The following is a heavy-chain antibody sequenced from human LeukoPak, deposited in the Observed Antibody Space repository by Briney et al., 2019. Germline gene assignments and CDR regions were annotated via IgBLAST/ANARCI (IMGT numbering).Heavy chain of an antibody. CDR2: INPSGGST. J-gene: IGHJ4*02. V-gene: IGHV1-46*01. Sequence: ASVKVSCKASGYTFTSYYMHLVRQAPGPGLEWMGIINPSGGSTSYAQKFQGRVTMTRDTSTSTVYMELSSLRSEDTAVYYCARDAYNWYYYDSSGYLGDYWGQGTLVTVSS. D-gene: IGHD3-22*01. CDR1: GYTFTSYY. CDR3: ARDAYNWYYYDSSGYLGDY.